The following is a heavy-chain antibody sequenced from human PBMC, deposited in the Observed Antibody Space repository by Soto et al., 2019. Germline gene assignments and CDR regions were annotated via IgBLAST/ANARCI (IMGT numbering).Heavy chain of an antibody. CDR2: INPNSGNT. CDR1: GYTFTSYD. Sequence: ASVKVSCKASGYTFTSYDINWVRQATGQGLEWMGWINPNSGNTGYAQKFQGRVTMTRNTSISTAYMELGSLRSEDTAVYYCARGVSNNYYRRGDYYMDVWGNGTTVTVSS. D-gene: IGHD3-22*01. CDR3: ARGVSNNYYRRGDYYMDV. V-gene: IGHV1-8*01. J-gene: IGHJ6*03.